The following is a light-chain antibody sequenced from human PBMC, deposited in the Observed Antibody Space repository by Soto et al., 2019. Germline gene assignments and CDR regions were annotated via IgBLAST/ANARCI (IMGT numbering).Light chain of an antibody. V-gene: IGLV2-8*01. J-gene: IGLJ3*02. CDR2: EVT. Sequence: QSALTQPPSASGSPGQSVTISCTGTSSDVGAYNYVSWYQQHAGKAPKLVIYEVTKRPSGVPDRFSGSKSANTASLTVSGLQAEDEDDYYCSSFAGSNTWVFGGGTKLTVL. CDR3: SSFAGSNTWV. CDR1: SSDVGAYNY.